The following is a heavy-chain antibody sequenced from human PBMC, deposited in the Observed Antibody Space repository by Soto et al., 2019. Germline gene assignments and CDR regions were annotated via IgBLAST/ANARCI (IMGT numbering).Heavy chain of an antibody. CDR1: GFNVGAFA. J-gene: IGHJ4*02. V-gene: IGHV3-23*01. CDR2: ISVSDAFI. D-gene: IGHD1-20*01. CDR3: TRETVAGITGLDY. Sequence: VGSLRLSCAASGFNVGAFAVNWVRQAPGKGLEWVPGISVSDAFIYYADSVRGRFSISRDASENILYLQMNSLRVDDTALYYCTRETVAGITGLDYWGPGTLVTAPQ.